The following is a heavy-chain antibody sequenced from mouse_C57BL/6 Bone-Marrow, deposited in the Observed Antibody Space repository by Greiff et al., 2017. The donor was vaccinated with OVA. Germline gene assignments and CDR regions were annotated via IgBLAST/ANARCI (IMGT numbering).Heavy chain of an antibody. CDR1: GYSITSGYY. CDR3: ARSYDRGAMDY. CDR2: ISYDGSN. Sequence: EVQLVESGPGLVKPSQSLSLTCSVTGYSITSGYYWNWIRQFPGNKLEWMGYISYDGSNNYNPSLKNRISITRDTSKNQFFLKLNSVTTEDTATYYCARSYDRGAMDYWGQGTSVTVSS. D-gene: IGHD2-3*01. J-gene: IGHJ4*01. V-gene: IGHV3-6*01.